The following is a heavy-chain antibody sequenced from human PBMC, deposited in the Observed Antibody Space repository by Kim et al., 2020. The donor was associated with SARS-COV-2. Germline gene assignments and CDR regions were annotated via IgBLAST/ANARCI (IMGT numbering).Heavy chain of an antibody. J-gene: IGHJ6*02. CDR1: GDTFSSYP. CDR2: ILPLFGTS. Sequence: SVKVSCKGSGDTFSSYPISWVRLAPGQGLEWLGGILPLFGTSNHAPRFQGRVTITADKSTSTAHMELSRLRSEDTAIYYCATLAMAGTDYYYSGMDVWGQGTTVTVSS. CDR3: ATLAMAGTDYYYSGMDV. V-gene: IGHV1-69*06. D-gene: IGHD6-19*01.